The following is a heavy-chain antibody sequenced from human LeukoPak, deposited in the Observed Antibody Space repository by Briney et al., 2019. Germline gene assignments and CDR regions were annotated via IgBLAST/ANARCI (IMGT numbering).Heavy chain of an antibody. D-gene: IGHD1-7*01. Sequence: PSETLSLTCTVSGGSISSYYWSWIRQPPGKGLEWIGYIYYSGSTNYNPSLKSRVTISVDTSKNQFSLKLSSVTAADTAVYYCARHNEYNWNCWLGWFDPWGQGTLVTVSS. V-gene: IGHV4-59*08. CDR1: GGSISSYY. CDR3: ARHNEYNWNCWLGWFDP. CDR2: IYYSGST. J-gene: IGHJ5*02.